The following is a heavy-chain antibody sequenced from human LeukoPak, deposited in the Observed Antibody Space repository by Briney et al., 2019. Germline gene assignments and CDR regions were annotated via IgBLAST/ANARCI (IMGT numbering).Heavy chain of an antibody. D-gene: IGHD6-19*01. V-gene: IGHV1-2*02. CDR3: ARNPDSSGWSQTNDY. J-gene: IGHJ4*02. CDR1: GYTFTGYY. CDR2: INPNSGGT. Sequence: ASVKVSCKASGYTFTGYYMHWVRQAPGQGLEWMGWINPNSGGTNYAQKFQGRVTMTRDTSISTAYLDLSSLRSDDTAVYYCARNPDSSGWSQTNDYWAREPWSPSPQ.